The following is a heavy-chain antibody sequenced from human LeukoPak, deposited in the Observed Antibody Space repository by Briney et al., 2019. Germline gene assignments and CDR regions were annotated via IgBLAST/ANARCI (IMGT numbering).Heavy chain of an antibody. V-gene: IGHV1-46*01. CDR3: ARDVATIFGVVIVPSYYYGMDV. D-gene: IGHD3-3*01. Sequence: GASVKVSCKASGYTFTSYYMHWVRQAPGQGLEWMGIINPSGGSTSYAQKFQGRVTMTRDTSTSTVYMELNSLRSEDTAVYYCARDVATIFGVVIVPSYYYGMDVWGQGTTVTVSS. CDR2: INPSGGST. J-gene: IGHJ6*02. CDR1: GYTFTSYY.